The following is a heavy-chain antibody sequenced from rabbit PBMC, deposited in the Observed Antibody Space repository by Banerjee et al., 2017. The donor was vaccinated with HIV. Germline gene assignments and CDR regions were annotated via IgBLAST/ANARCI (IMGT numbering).Heavy chain of an antibody. D-gene: IGHD8-1*01. CDR2: IYGGSSGST. Sequence: EESGGDLVKPGASLTLTCTASGFSLSSNYYMCWVRQAPGKGLEWIACIYGGSSGSTYYASWAKGRFTISKTSSTTVTLQMTSLTGADTATYFCARNEWDYAGTTYYSLWGPGTLVTVS. CDR1: GFSLSSNYY. V-gene: IGHV1S40*01. J-gene: IGHJ4*01. CDR3: ARNEWDYAGTTYYSL.